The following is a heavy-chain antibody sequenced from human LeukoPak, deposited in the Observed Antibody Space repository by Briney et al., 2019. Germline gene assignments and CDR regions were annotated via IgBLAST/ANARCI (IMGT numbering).Heavy chain of an antibody. J-gene: IGHJ5*02. CDR3: ARGPMIVVVITEPEVDP. CDR2: IYYSGST. Sequence: SETLSLTCTVSGGSISSSSYYWGWIRQPPGKGLEWIGSIYYSGSTYYNPSLKSRVTISVDTSKNQFSLNLSSVTAADTAVYYCARGPMIVVVITEPEVDPWGQGTLVTVSS. CDR1: GGSISSSSYY. D-gene: IGHD3-22*01. V-gene: IGHV4-39*01.